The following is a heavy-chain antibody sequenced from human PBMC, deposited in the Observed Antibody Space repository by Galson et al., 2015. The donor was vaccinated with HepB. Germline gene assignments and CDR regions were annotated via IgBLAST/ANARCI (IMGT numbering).Heavy chain of an antibody. CDR2: IYYSGST. V-gene: IGHV4-59*01. CDR3: ARAPTYYDFWSGYSPPDYFDY. J-gene: IGHJ4*02. CDR1: GGSISSYY. Sequence: TLSLTCTVSGGSISSYYWSWIRQPPGKGLEWIGYIYYSGSTNYNPSLKSRVTISVDTSKNQFSLKLSSVTAADTAVYYCARAPTYYDFWSGYSPPDYFDYWGQGTLVTVSS. D-gene: IGHD3-3*01.